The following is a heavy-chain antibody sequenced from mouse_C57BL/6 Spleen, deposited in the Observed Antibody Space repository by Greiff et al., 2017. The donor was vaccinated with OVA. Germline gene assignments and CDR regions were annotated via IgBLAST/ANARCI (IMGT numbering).Heavy chain of an antibody. V-gene: IGHV1-55*01. CDR2: IYPGSGST. CDR1: GYTFTSYW. Sequence: QVQLQQPGAELVKPGASVKMSCKASGYTFTSYWITWVKQRPGQGLEWIGDIYPGSGSTNYNEKFKSKATLTVDTSSSTAYMQLSSLTSEDSAVYYCARRWPGTGYFDYWGQGTTLTVSS. CDR3: ARRWPGTGYFDY. D-gene: IGHD4-1*01. J-gene: IGHJ2*01.